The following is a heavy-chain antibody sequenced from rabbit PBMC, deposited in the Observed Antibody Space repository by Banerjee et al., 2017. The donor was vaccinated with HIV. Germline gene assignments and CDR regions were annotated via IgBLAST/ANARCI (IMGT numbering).Heavy chain of an antibody. V-gene: IGHV1S45*01. CDR3: ARGTPSADYGYGL. CDR1: GFDFSSGYD. Sequence: QQQLVESGGGLVQPEGSLTLTCKASGFDFSSGYDMCWVRQAPGKGLEWIACIYVGVSGSTYYANWAKGRFTISKTSSTTVTLQMTSLSAADTATYFCARGTPSADYGYGLWGQGTLVTVS. D-gene: IGHD6-1*01. J-gene: IGHJ3*01. CDR2: IYVGVSGST.